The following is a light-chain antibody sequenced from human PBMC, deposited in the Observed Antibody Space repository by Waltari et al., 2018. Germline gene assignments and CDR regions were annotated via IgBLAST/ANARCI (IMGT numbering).Light chain of an antibody. V-gene: IGKV1-16*01. CDR1: QGISNS. Sequence: DIQMTQSPSSLSASVVDRFTITCRAIQGISNSLACFQQKPGKAPKSLIYATSNLHSGVPSRFSGSESGAYFSLTISSLQPEDFATYYCQQYDSYPYTFGQGTKLEIK. CDR3: QQYDSYPYT. J-gene: IGKJ2*01. CDR2: ATS.